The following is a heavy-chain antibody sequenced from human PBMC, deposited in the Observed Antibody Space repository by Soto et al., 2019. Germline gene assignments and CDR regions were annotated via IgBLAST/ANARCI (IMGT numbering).Heavy chain of an antibody. CDR2: INDDGSST. CDR1: GFTFSMYW. V-gene: IGHV3-74*01. Sequence: GGSLRLSCAASGFTFSMYWMHWVRQVPGKGPEWVSRINDDGSSTNYADSVKGRFTISRDNAKSTLYLQMNDLRAEDTAVYYCTRGPRSTSTGTGAFWGQGTLVTVSS. D-gene: IGHD1-1*01. CDR3: TRGPRSTSTGTGAF. J-gene: IGHJ4*02.